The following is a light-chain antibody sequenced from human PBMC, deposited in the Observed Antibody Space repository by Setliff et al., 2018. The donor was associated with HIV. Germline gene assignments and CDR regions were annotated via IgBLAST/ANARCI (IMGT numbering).Light chain of an antibody. CDR2: EVT. V-gene: IGLV2-14*01. CDR1: GRDLGGFNF. Sequence: QSALAQPASVSGSPGQSVSISCTGSGRDLGGFNFVSWYRQYPGKAPQLIIYEVTNRPSGVSSRFSGSKSGNTASLTISGLQAEDEADYYCGSCTSTSPCAFGTGTKVT. CDR3: GSCTSTSPCA. J-gene: IGLJ1*01.